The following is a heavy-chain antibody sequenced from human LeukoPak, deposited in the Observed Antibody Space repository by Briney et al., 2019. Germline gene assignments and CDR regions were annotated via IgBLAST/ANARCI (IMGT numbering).Heavy chain of an antibody. J-gene: IGHJ4*02. V-gene: IGHV3-11*06. Sequence: AGGSLRLSCAASGFTFSDYYMSWIRQAPGKGLEWLSYISSGSSYTTYADSVKGRFTISRDNTKNSLYLQMDSLRAEDTAVYYCARDLVRGTSYYWGQGTLVTVSS. CDR3: ARDLVRGTSYY. CDR2: ISSGSSYT. CDR1: GFTFSDYY. D-gene: IGHD3-10*01.